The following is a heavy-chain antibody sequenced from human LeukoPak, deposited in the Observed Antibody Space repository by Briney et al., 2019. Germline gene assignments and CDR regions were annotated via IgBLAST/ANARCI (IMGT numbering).Heavy chain of an antibody. V-gene: IGHV3-23*01. J-gene: IGHJ4*02. CDR1: GFTFSSYA. D-gene: IGHD3-22*01. CDR2: ISGSGGST. Sequence: PGGSLRLSCAASGFTFSSYAMSWVRQAPGKGLEWVSAISGSGGSTYYADSVKGRFTISRDNSKNTLYLQMNSLRAEDTAVYYCAKDKSIYYDSSGSADHWGQGTLVTVSS. CDR3: AKDKSIYYDSSGSADH.